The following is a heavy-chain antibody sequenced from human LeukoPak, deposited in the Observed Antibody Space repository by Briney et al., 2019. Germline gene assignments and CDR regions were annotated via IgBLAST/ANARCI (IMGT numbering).Heavy chain of an antibody. V-gene: IGHV5-51*01. D-gene: IGHD4-11*01. Sequence: GESLKISCKGSGYSFTSYWIGWVRQMPGKGLEWMGVIYPGDSDTRYSPSSQGQVTISADKSISTAYLQWSSLKASDTAMYYCNLQSGSDNFDYWGQGTLVTVSS. CDR2: IYPGDSDT. CDR1: GYSFTSYW. J-gene: IGHJ4*02. CDR3: NLQSGSDNFDY.